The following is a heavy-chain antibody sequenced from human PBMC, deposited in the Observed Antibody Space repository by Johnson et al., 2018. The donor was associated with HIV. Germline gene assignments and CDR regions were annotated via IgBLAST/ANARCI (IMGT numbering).Heavy chain of an antibody. D-gene: IGHD2-15*01. CDR2: IKQDGSEK. CDR1: GFTVSSNY. V-gene: IGHV3-7*01. J-gene: IGHJ3*02. CDR3: GRDTYCSGGSCYSNAFDI. Sequence: VQLVESGGGLVQPGESLRLSCAASGFTVSSNYMSWVRQAPGKGLEWVANIKQDGSEKYYVDSVKGRFTISRDNAKNSLSLQMTSLRAEDTAVYYCGRDTYCSGGSCYSNAFDIWGQGTMVTVSS.